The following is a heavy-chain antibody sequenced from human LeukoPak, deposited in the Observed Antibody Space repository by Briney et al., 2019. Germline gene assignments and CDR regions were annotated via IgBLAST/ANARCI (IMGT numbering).Heavy chain of an antibody. Sequence: ASVKVSCKASGGTFSSYAISWVRQAPGQGLEWMGGIIPIFGTANYAQKFQGRVTITTDESTSTAYMELSSLRSEDTAVYYCLMSSGYYWYFDLWGRGTLVTVSS. CDR1: GGTFSSYA. V-gene: IGHV1-69*05. CDR2: IIPIFGTA. J-gene: IGHJ2*01. CDR3: LMSSGYYWYFDL. D-gene: IGHD3-22*01.